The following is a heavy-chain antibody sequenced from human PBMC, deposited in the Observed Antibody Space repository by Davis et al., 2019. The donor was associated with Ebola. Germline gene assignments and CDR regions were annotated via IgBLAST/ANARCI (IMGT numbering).Heavy chain of an antibody. CDR3: ARHFSIAAAGTNFDY. Sequence: GESLKISCKCSGYSFTSYWISWVRQMPGKGLEWMGRIDPSDSYTNYSPSFQGHVTISADKSISTAYLQWSSLKASDTAMYYCARHFSIAAAGTNFDYWGQGTLVTVSS. CDR2: IDPSDSYT. D-gene: IGHD6-13*01. J-gene: IGHJ4*02. V-gene: IGHV5-10-1*01. CDR1: GYSFTSYW.